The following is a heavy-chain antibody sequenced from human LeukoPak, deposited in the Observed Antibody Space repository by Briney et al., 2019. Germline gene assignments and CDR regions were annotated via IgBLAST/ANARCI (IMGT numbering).Heavy chain of an antibody. J-gene: IGHJ4*02. CDR1: GFTFSSYA. V-gene: IGHV3-23*01. Sequence: PGGSLRLSCAASGFTFSSYAMAWVRQAPGKGLEWISTITTSGGTTYYADSVKGRFTISRDNSKNTLYLQMNSLRVEDTAVYYCAKVLSGWYWGQGTLVTVSS. D-gene: IGHD6-19*01. CDR2: ITTSGGTT. CDR3: AKVLSGWY.